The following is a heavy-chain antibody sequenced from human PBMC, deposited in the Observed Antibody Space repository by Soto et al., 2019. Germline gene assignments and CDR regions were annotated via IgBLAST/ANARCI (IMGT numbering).Heavy chain of an antibody. D-gene: IGHD4-4*01. V-gene: IGHV3-23*01. Sequence: EVQLLESGGGLVQPGGSLRLSCVGSGFSFRKYAMNWVRQAPGKGLEWVSGISGSGGSGRGFYADPVKGRFTISRENSKNTLYLEMNSLRAEDTAVYYCAKDLDDYSSAIDFWGQGTLVTVSS. CDR3: AKDLDDYSSAIDF. CDR2: ISGSGGSGRG. CDR1: GFSFRKYA. J-gene: IGHJ4*02.